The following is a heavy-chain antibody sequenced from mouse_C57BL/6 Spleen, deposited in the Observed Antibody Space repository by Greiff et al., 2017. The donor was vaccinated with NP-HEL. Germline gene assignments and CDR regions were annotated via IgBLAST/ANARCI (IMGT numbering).Heavy chain of an antibody. V-gene: IGHV14-4*01. D-gene: IGHD1-1*01. CDR2: IGPENGDT. Sequence: EVQLQQSGAELVRPGASVKLSCTASGFNIKDDYMHWVKQRPEQGLEWIGWIGPENGDTEYASKFQGKGTIPVDTSSNPAYLQIISLTSEDTAVYYCTTITTVVDYFDYWGQSNTLTVSS. CDR3: TTITTVVDYFDY. CDR1: GFNIKDDY. J-gene: IGHJ2*01.